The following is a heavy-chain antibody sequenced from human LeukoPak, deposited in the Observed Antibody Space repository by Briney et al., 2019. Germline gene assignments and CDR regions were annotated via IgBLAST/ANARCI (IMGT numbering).Heavy chain of an antibody. CDR1: GFTFSSYG. V-gene: IGHV3-30*18. CDR3: AKGKYSSGSDWFDP. Sequence: PGRSLGLSCAASGFTFSSYGMHWIRQAPGKGLEWVAVISYDGSNKYYADSVKGRFTISRDNSKNTLYLQMNSLRAEDTAVYYCAKGKYSSGSDWFDPWGQGTLVTVSS. D-gene: IGHD6-19*01. CDR2: ISYDGSNK. J-gene: IGHJ5*02.